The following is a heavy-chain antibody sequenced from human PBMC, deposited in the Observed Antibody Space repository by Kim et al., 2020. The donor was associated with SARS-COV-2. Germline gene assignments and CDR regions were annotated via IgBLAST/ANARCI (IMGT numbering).Heavy chain of an antibody. D-gene: IGHD2-8*01. Sequence: SVKVSCKASGGTFSSYAISWVRQAPGQGLEWMGGIIPIFGTANYAQKFQGRVTITADESTSTAYMELSSLRSEDTAVYYCARAQGLYCTNGVCYPPTHYYYGMDVWGQGTTVTVSS. V-gene: IGHV1-69*13. CDR1: GGTFSSYA. J-gene: IGHJ6*02. CDR2: IIPIFGTA. CDR3: ARAQGLYCTNGVCYPPTHYYYGMDV.